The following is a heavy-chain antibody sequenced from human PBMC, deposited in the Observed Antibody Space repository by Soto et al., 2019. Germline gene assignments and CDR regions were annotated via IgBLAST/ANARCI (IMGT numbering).Heavy chain of an antibody. CDR3: VGYYYDSSGYYNDY. J-gene: IGHJ4*02. CDR2: ISWDGGST. V-gene: IGHV3-43D*04. CDR1: GFTFDDYA. D-gene: IGHD3-22*01. Sequence: LRLSCAASGFTFDDYAMHWVRQAPGKGLEWVSLISWDGGSTYYADSVKGRFTISRDNSKNSLYLQMNSLRAEDTALYYCVGYYYDSSGYYNDYWGQGTLVTVSS.